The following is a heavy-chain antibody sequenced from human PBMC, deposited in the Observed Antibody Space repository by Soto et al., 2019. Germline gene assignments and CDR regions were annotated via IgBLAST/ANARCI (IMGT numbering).Heavy chain of an antibody. Sequence: GGSLRLSCAGSGFSFSDFGMHWVRQAPGKGLEWVAVISYDGSNKNYADPVKGRFTISRDTSKNMLYLQMNSLRPEDTAVYYCAKWFGELFDGFDVWGQGTMVTV. D-gene: IGHD3-10*01. CDR2: ISYDGSNK. CDR3: AKWFGELFDGFDV. J-gene: IGHJ3*01. V-gene: IGHV3-30*18. CDR1: GFSFSDFG.